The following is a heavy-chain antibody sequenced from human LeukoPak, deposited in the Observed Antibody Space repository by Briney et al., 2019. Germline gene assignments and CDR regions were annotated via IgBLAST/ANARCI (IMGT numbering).Heavy chain of an antibody. J-gene: IGHJ4*02. CDR1: GYIFTSYY. CDR2: INPSSGTT. D-gene: IGHD6-6*01. V-gene: IGHV1-46*01. Sequence: ASVKVYCTASGYIFTSYYMHWVRQAPGQGLEWVGAINPSSGTTSYAQKFQGRVTMTRDTSTTTVYMELSSLRSEDTAVYHCARDLVAPDYWGQGTLVTVSS. CDR3: ARDLVAPDY.